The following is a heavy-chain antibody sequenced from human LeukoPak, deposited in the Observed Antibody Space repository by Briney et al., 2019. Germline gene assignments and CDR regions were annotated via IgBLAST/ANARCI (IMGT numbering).Heavy chain of an antibody. V-gene: IGHV4-30-4*08. J-gene: IGHJ4*02. CDR3: ARGSKLTIFGVDFDY. CDR1: GGSISSGDYY. D-gene: IGHD3-3*01. Sequence: SETLSLTCTVSGGSISSGDYYWSWIRQPPGKGLEWIGYIYYSGSTYYNPSLKSRVTISVDTSKNQFSLKLSSVTAADTAVYYCARGSKLTIFGVDFDYWGQGTLVTVSS. CDR2: IYYSGST.